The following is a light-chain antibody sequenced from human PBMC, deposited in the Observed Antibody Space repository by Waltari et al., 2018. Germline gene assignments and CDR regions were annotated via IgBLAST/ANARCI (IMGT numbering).Light chain of an antibody. CDR1: QSLVYSDGNIY. CDR2: QVS. J-gene: IGKJ2*01. CDR3: MQGTHWPYT. Sequence: DVVMTQSPLSLPVTLGQPASISCRSRQSLVYSDGNIYLNWFQQRPGQSPRRLIYQVSKRDSGGPDRFSGSGSGTDFTLKISRVEAEDVGVYYCMQGTHWPYTFGQGTKLEIK. V-gene: IGKV2-30*01.